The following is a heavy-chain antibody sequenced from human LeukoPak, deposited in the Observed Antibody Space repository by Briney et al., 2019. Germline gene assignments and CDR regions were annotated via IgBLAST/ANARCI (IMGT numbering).Heavy chain of an antibody. CDR1: GFSLSTSGVG. J-gene: IGHJ4*02. CDR2: IYWDDDK. V-gene: IGHV2-5*02. Sequence: SGPTLVNPTQTLTLTCTFSGFSLSTSGVGVGWIRQPPGKALEWLALIYWDDDKRYSPSLKSRLTITKDTSKNQVVLTMTNMDPVDTATYYCARSILEMATMAGRFYFDYWGQGTLVTVSS. D-gene: IGHD5-24*01. CDR3: ARSILEMATMAGRFYFDY.